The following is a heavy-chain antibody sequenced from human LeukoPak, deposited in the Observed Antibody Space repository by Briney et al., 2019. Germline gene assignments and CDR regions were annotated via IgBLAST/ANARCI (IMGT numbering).Heavy chain of an antibody. Sequence: GGSLRLSCAASGFTFSSYWMHWVRHAPGKGLVWVSRINSDGSSTNYADSVKGRFTISRDNAKNTLYLQMNSLRAEDTAVYYCARDPNYDFWSGYPGHYWGQGTLVTVSS. CDR1: GFTFSSYW. CDR3: ARDPNYDFWSGYPGHY. D-gene: IGHD3-3*01. CDR2: INSDGSST. J-gene: IGHJ4*02. V-gene: IGHV3-74*01.